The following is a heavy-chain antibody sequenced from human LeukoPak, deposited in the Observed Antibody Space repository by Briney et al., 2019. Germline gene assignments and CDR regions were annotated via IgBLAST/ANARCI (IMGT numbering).Heavy chain of an antibody. Sequence: GGSLRLSCAASGFTFSSYGMHWVRQAPGKGLEWVAFIRYDGSNKYYADSVKGRFTISRDNSKNTLYLQMNSLRAEDTAVYYCAKDMMGEDIVGVPAASGDAFDIWGQGTMVTVSS. CDR3: AKDMMGEDIVGVPAASGDAFDI. D-gene: IGHD2-2*01. CDR1: GFTFSSYG. V-gene: IGHV3-30*02. J-gene: IGHJ3*02. CDR2: IRYDGSNK.